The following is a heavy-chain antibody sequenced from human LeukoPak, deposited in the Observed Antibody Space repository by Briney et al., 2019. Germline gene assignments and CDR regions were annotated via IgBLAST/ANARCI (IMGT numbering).Heavy chain of an antibody. CDR2: ISGAGGST. CDR3: AKDAYYDFWSGYPPHY. D-gene: IGHD3-3*01. V-gene: IGHV3-23*01. CDR1: GLTFSTYV. J-gene: IGHJ4*02. Sequence: GGSLRLSCEVSGLTFSTYVMSWVRQAPGKGLEWVSVISGAGGSTYYADSVKGRFTISRDNSKNTLYLQMNSLRAEDTAVYYCAKDAYYDFWSGYPPHYWGQGTLVTVSS.